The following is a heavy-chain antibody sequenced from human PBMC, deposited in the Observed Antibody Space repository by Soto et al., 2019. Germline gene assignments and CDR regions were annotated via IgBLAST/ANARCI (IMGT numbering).Heavy chain of an antibody. J-gene: IGHJ6*03. V-gene: IGHV3-48*01. Sequence: EVQLVESGGGLVQPGGSLRLSCAASGFTFSTYSMNWVRQAPGKGLEWVSYITSGSSAIYYADSVKGRFTISRDNAKNSLYLQMNSLRAEDTAVYYWARGGCSSTSCYNPYYYYYMDVWGKGATVTVSS. CDR1: GFTFSTYS. D-gene: IGHD2-2*01. CDR2: ITSGSSAI. CDR3: ARGGCSSTSCYNPYYYYYMDV.